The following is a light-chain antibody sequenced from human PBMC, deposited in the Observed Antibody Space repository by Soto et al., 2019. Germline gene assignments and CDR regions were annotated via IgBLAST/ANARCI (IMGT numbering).Light chain of an antibody. CDR3: SSYTSASTLLYL. V-gene: IGLV2-14*01. CDR2: GVT. Sequence: QSALTQPASVSGSPGQSITISCTGTSSDVGGYNYVSWYQQHPGIAPKLLTCGVTNRPSGVSTRFSGSKSGNTASLTISGLQAEDEADYHCSSYTSASTLLYLFGTGTKVTVL. CDR1: SSDVGGYNY. J-gene: IGLJ1*01.